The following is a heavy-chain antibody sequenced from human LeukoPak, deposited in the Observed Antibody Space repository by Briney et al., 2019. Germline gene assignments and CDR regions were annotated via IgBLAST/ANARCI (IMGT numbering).Heavy chain of an antibody. J-gene: IGHJ4*02. V-gene: IGHV1-18*01. D-gene: IGHD2-21*01. Sequence: ASVKVSCKASGYTFTSYGISWVRQGPGQGMEWVGGISAYNRKTNYAQKLQGKVTMTTDTATNTAYMELRRLRSDDTAVYYCARGLLIFPEFDYWGQGTLVTVSS. CDR1: GYTFTSYG. CDR3: ARGLLIFPEFDY. CDR2: ISAYNRKT.